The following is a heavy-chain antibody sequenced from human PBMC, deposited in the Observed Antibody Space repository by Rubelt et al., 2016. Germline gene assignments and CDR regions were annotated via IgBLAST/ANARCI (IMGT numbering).Heavy chain of an antibody. Sequence: QVQLVESGGGVVQPGRSLRLSCAASGFTFSSYAMHWVRQAPGKGLEWVAVISYDGSNKYYADSVKGRFTISRDNSKNTLYLQMNSLRAEDTAVYYCARDLTVGYCSGGSCYSGFDYWGQGTLVTV. D-gene: IGHD2-15*01. J-gene: IGHJ4*02. CDR3: ARDLTVGYCSGGSCYSGFDY. CDR2: ISYDGSNK. V-gene: IGHV3-30*04. CDR1: GFTFSSYA.